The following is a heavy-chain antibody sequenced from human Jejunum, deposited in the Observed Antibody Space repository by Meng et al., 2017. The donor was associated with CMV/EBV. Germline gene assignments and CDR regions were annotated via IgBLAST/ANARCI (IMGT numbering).Heavy chain of an antibody. J-gene: IGHJ4*02. V-gene: IGHV2-5*02. CDR3: THGPTRIEPFDY. CDR1: AFSFSTGGAS. CDR2: SHWDGDE. Sequence: QITLRESGPTLVKPTQTLTLTCTFSAFSFSTGGASVGWIRQPPGKALEWLARSHWDGDEGYSPSLKSSLTITKDSSKNQVVLTMTNMDPMDTATYYCTHGPTRIEPFDYWGQGILVTVSS. D-gene: IGHD5-24*01.